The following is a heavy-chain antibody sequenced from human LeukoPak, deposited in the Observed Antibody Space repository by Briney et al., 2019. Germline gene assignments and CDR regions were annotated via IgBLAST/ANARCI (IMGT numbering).Heavy chain of an antibody. CDR3: TRHPTDYYDSSPL. J-gene: IGHJ4*02. D-gene: IGHD3-22*01. Sequence: GGSLRLSCAASGFTLSGSSMHWVRQASGKGLEWVGRIRSKADSYATTYAASLKGRFTISRDDSKNTAYLQMIILKTEDTAVYYCTRHPTDYYDSSPLWGQGTLVTVSS. CDR2: IRSKADSYAT. V-gene: IGHV3-73*01. CDR1: GFTLSGSS.